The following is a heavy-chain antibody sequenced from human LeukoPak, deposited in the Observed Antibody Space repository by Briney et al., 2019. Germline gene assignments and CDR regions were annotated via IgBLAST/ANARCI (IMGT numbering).Heavy chain of an antibody. V-gene: IGHV3-23*01. CDR2: TDGSGAGT. Sequence: GGSLRLSCAASGFTFSTFAMTWVRQGPGKGLEWVSSTDGSGAGTYYADSVKGRFTISRDNSKSTLYLQINSLRAEDTAVYYCAKGKAYNNLDWFDPWGRGTLVTVSS. J-gene: IGHJ5*02. D-gene: IGHD4-11*01. CDR1: GFTFSTFA. CDR3: AKGKAYNNLDWFDP.